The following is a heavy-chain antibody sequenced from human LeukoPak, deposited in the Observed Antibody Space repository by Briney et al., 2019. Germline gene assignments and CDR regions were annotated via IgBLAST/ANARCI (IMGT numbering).Heavy chain of an antibody. CDR3: ARDRGDGYDYFWDY. CDR1: GGSISTYY. CDR2: IYYTGST. Sequence: SSETLSLTCTVSGGSISTYYWSWIRQPPGKGLEWIGYIYYTGSTNYNPSLKSRVTISVDTSKNQFSLKLSSVTAADTAVYYCARDRGDGYDYFWDYWGQGTLVTVSS. D-gene: IGHD5-12*01. J-gene: IGHJ4*02. V-gene: IGHV4-59*01.